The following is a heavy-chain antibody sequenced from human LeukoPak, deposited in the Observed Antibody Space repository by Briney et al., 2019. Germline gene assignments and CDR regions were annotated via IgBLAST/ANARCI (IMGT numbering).Heavy chain of an antibody. J-gene: IGHJ4*02. D-gene: IGHD2-15*01. CDR3: ARVFVVVVAATPSGEYFDY. CDR2: INPNSGGT. Sequence: ASVKVSCKASGYTFTGYYMRWVRQAPGQGLEWMGWINPNSGGTNYAQKFQGRVTMTRDTSISTAYMELSRLRSDDTAVYYCARVFVVVVAATPSGEYFDYWGQGTLVTVSS. V-gene: IGHV1-2*02. CDR1: GYTFTGYY.